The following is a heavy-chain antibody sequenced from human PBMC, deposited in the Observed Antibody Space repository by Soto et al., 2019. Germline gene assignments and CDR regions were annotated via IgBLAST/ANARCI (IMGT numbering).Heavy chain of an antibody. Sequence: PGGSLRLSCTASGFRFGDYDMSWFRQAPGEGLEWVGRIRSKAYGGAADYAASVGGRFTISRDDSKSIVYLQMNSPKTEDTAVYYCARGSYQFDYWGQGTLVTVSS. CDR3: ARGSYQFDY. V-gene: IGHV3-49*03. J-gene: IGHJ4*02. CDR1: GFRFGDYD. D-gene: IGHD1-26*01. CDR2: IRSKAYGGAA.